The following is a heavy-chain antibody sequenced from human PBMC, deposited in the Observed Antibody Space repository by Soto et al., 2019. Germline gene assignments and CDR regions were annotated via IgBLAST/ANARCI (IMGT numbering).Heavy chain of an antibody. V-gene: IGHV4-34*01. CDR3: ARGRTPYYDFWSGHFPGY. Sequence: SETLSLTCAVYGGSFSGYYWSWIRQPPGKGLEWIGEINHSGSTNYNPSLKSRVTISVDTSKNQFSLKLSSVTAADTAVYYCARGRTPYYDFWSGHFPGYWGQGTLVTVPQ. CDR2: INHSGST. J-gene: IGHJ4*02. D-gene: IGHD3-3*01. CDR1: GGSFSGYY.